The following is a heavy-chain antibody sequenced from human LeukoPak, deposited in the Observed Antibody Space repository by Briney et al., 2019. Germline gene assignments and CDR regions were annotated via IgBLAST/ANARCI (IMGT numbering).Heavy chain of an antibody. CDR1: GGSISSYY. V-gene: IGHV4-59*01. Sequence: PSETLSLTCTVSGGSISSYYWSWLRQPPGKGLEWIGYVSDTGSTNYKSSLKSRVTISVDTSKNQFSLNLTSVTAADTAVYYCARTTTTFDDWGHGTLVIVSS. CDR3: ARTTTTFDD. CDR2: VSDTGST. J-gene: IGHJ4*01. D-gene: IGHD4-11*01.